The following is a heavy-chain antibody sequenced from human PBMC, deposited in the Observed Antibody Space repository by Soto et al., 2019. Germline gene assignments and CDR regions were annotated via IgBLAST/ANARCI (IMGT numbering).Heavy chain of an antibody. J-gene: IGHJ3*02. CDR1: GFTFSSYA. D-gene: IGHD3-22*01. Sequence: GGSLRLSCAASGFTFSSYAMSWVRQAPGKGLEWVSAISGSGGSTYYADSVKGRFTISRDNSKNTLYLQMNSLRAEDTAVYYCAKGGAGYDSSGYYYGSGAFDIWGQGTMVTVSS. CDR3: AKGGAGYDSSGYYYGSGAFDI. CDR2: ISGSGGST. V-gene: IGHV3-23*01.